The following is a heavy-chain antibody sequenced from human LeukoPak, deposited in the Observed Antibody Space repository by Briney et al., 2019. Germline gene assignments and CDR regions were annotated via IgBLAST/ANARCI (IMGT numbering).Heavy chain of an antibody. CDR3: ARVLSSGHFDY. D-gene: IGHD3-10*01. Sequence: ASVKVSCKASGGTFSSYAISWVRQAPGQGLEWMGRIIPILGIANYAQSFQGRVTITADKSTSTAYMELSSLRSEDTAIYHCARVLSSGHFDYWGQGTLVTVSS. J-gene: IGHJ4*02. CDR2: IIPILGIA. CDR1: GGTFSSYA. V-gene: IGHV1-69*04.